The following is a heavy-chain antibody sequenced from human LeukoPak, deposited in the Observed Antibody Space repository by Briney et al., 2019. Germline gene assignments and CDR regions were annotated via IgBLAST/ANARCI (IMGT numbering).Heavy chain of an antibody. D-gene: IGHD2-2*01. Sequence: GESLKISCKGSGYSFTSHWLGWVRQMPGKGLEWMGWISAYNGNTNYAQKLQGRVTMTTDTSTSTAYTEPRSLRSDDTAVYYCARDHSGYQLPEADDAFDIWGQGTMVTVSS. CDR2: ISAYNGNT. CDR1: GYSFTSHW. J-gene: IGHJ3*02. V-gene: IGHV1-18*04. CDR3: ARDHSGYQLPEADDAFDI.